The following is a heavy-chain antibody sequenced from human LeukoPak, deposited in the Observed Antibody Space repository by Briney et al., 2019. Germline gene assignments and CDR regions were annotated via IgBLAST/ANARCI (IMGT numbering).Heavy chain of an antibody. Sequence: SGGSLRLSCAASGFTFSSYAMHWVRQAPGKGLEWVAVISYDGSNKYYADSVKGRFTISRDNSKNTLYLQMNSLRAEDTAVYYCARDRGVEMATPYYFDYWGQGTLVTVSS. CDR2: ISYDGSNK. CDR1: GFTFSSYA. V-gene: IGHV3-30*04. J-gene: IGHJ4*02. CDR3: ARDRGVEMATPYYFDY. D-gene: IGHD5-24*01.